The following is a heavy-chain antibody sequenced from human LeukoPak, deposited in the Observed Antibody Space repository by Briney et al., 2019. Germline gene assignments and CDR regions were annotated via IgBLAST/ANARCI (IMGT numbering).Heavy chain of an antibody. J-gene: IGHJ4*02. CDR1: GFTVSSNY. D-gene: IGHD1-26*01. V-gene: IGHV3-48*02. CDR3: ASSGSYRFDY. Sequence: GGSLRLSCAASGFTVSSNYMSWVRQAPGKGLEWVSHITASGTAMFYADSVKGRFTISRDNAKNSLYLQMNSLRDEDTAVYYCASSGSYRFDYWGQGTLVTVSS. CDR2: ITASGTAM.